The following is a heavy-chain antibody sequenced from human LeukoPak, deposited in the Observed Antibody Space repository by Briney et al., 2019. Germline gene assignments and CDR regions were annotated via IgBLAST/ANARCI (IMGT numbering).Heavy chain of an antibody. CDR2: SYHSGST. J-gene: IGHJ6*02. CDR3: ARATPYSSSSDYYYYGMDV. D-gene: IGHD6-6*01. CDR1: GGSISSTNC. V-gene: IGHV4-4*02. Sequence: SETLSLTCALSGGSISSTNCWSWVRQPPGKGLEWIGESYHSGSTNYNPSLKSRVTISVDTSKNQFSLKLSSVTAADTAVYYCARATPYSSSSDYYYYGMDVWGQGTTVTVS.